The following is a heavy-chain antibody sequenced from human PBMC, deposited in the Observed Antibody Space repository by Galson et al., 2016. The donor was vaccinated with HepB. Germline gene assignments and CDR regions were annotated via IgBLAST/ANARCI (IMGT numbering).Heavy chain of an antibody. CDR1: GGNFGNNG. D-gene: IGHD1-1*01. V-gene: IGHV1-69*13. Sequence: SVKVSCKASGGNFGNNGITWVRQAPGQGLEWMGGIIPISGTPDYAQKFQGRVTIAADESTTTAYMEISRLRSEDTAIYYCTRGSRNSFHFDLWGRGTLVSVSS. J-gene: IGHJ2*01. CDR2: IIPISGTP. CDR3: TRGSRNSFHFDL.